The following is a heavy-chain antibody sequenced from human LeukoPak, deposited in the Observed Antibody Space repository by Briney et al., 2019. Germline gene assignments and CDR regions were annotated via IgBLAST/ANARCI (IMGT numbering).Heavy chain of an antibody. D-gene: IGHD5-18*01. V-gene: IGHV1-69*01. CDR2: IIPIFGTA. J-gene: IGHJ6*02. CDR3: ANPSADTAMEGYYYYGMDV. Sequence: SVKVSCKASGGTFSSYAISWVRQAPGQGLEWMGGIIPIFGTANYVQKFQGRVTITADESTSTAYMELSSLRSEDTAVYYCANPSADTAMEGYYYYGMDVWGQGTTVTVSS. CDR1: GGTFSSYA.